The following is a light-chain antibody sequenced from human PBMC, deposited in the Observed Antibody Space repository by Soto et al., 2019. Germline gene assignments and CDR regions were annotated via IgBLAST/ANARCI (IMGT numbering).Light chain of an antibody. CDR3: SSYTSSSTPRV. V-gene: IGLV2-14*01. Sequence: LTQPASVSGSPGQSITISCTGTSSDVGGYNYVSWYQQHPGKAPKLMIYEVSNRPSGVSNRFSGSKSGNTASLTISGLQAEDEADYYCSSYTSSSTPRVFGTGTKVTAL. J-gene: IGLJ1*01. CDR2: EVS. CDR1: SSDVGGYNY.